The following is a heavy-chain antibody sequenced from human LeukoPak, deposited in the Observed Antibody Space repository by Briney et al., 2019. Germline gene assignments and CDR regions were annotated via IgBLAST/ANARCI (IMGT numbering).Heavy chain of an antibody. Sequence: GGSLRLSCAASGFTFNLAWMSWVRQAPGKGLEWVSAISGSGGSTYYADSVKGRFTISRDNSKNTLYLQMNSLRAEDTAVYYCAKDNGIVATDHFDYWGQGTLVTVSS. CDR2: ISGSGGST. CDR3: AKDNGIVATDHFDY. V-gene: IGHV3-23*01. J-gene: IGHJ4*02. D-gene: IGHD5-12*01. CDR1: GFTFNLAW.